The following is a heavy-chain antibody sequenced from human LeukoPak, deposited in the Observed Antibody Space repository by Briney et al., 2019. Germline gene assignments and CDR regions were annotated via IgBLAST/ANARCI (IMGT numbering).Heavy chain of an antibody. D-gene: IGHD4-17*01. Sequence: ASVKVSCKASGGTFSSYAISWVRQAPGQGLEWMGRIIPILGIANYAQKFQGRVTITADKSTSTAYMELSSLRSEDTAVYYCASTPPTRVSRYYFASGGKETLVTVPS. CDR2: IIPILGIA. CDR3: ASTPPTRVSRYYFAS. J-gene: IGHJ4*02. V-gene: IGHV1-69*04. CDR1: GGTFSSYA.